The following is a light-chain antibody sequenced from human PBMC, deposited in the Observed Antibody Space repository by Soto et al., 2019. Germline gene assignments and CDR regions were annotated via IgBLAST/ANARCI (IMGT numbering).Light chain of an antibody. Sequence: QSALPQPASVSGSPGQSITISCTGTSSDVGGYNYVSWYQQHPGKAPKLMIYEVSNRPSGVSNRFSGSKSGNTASLTISGLQAEDEADYYCSSYTSSSIDYVFGTGTKVTVL. CDR2: EVS. J-gene: IGLJ1*01. V-gene: IGLV2-14*01. CDR1: SSDVGGYNY. CDR3: SSYTSSSIDYV.